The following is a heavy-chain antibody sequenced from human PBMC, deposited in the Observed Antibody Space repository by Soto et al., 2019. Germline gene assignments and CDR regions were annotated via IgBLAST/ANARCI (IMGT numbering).Heavy chain of an antibody. CDR2: IYHSGST. V-gene: IGHV4-30-2*01. J-gene: IGHJ4*01. Sequence: QLQLQESGSGRVKPSQTLSLTWAVSGGSISSGGYSWSWIRQPPGNGLEWIGYIYHSGSTYYHPSLKSRVTISVDRSKNQFSLKLSSVTAADTAVYYCARDPDYWGHGSLVTVSS. CDR1: GGSISSGGYS. CDR3: ARDPDY.